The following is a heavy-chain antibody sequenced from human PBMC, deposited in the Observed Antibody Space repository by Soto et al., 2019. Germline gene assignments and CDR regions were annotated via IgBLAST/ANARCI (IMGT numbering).Heavy chain of an antibody. Sequence: PSETLSLTCAVYGGSFSGYYWSWIRQPPGKGLEWIGEINHSGSTNYIPSLKSRVTISVDTSKNQFSLKLSSVTAADTAVYYCARDSELGYAFDIWGQGTMVTVSS. CDR2: INHSGST. J-gene: IGHJ3*02. CDR1: GGSFSGYY. V-gene: IGHV4-34*01. CDR3: ARDSELGYAFDI. D-gene: IGHD1-7*01.